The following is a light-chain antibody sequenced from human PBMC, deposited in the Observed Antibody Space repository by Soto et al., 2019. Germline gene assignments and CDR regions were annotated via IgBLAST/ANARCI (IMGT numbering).Light chain of an antibody. CDR3: QQYCSTPPT. CDR1: QSVVYSSNNKNY. V-gene: IGKV4-1*01. CDR2: WAS. J-gene: IGKJ2*01. Sequence: DIVMTQSPDSLAVSLGERATINSKSSQSVVYSSNNKNYLAWYQQKPGQPPKLLIYWASTRESGVPDRFSGSGSGTDFTLTISSLQAEDVAVYYCQQYCSTPPTFGQGTKLEIK.